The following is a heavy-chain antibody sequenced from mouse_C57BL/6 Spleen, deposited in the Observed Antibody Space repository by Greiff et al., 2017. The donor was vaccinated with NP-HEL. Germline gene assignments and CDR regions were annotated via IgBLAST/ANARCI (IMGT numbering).Heavy chain of an antibody. CDR1: GYTFTDYE. CDR3: TRPSYYGSSYDWFAY. CDR2: IDPETGGT. Sequence: VQLQQSGAELVRPGASVTLSCKASGYTFTDYEMHWVKQTPVHGLEWIGAIDPETGGTAYNQKFKGKAILTADKSSSTAYMELRSLTSEDSAVYYCTRPSYYGSSYDWFAYWGQGTLVTVSA. D-gene: IGHD1-1*01. J-gene: IGHJ3*01. V-gene: IGHV1-15*01.